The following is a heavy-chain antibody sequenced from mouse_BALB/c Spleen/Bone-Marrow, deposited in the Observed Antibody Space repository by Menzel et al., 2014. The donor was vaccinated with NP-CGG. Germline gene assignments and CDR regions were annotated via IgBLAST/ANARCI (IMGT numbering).Heavy chain of an antibody. V-gene: IGHV1-63*02. CDR3: ARGHYFDY. Sequence: QVQLKESGAGLVRPGTSVKMSCTAAGYTFTNYWIGWVKQRPGHGLEWIGDIYPGGGYTNYNEKFKGKATLSADTSSNTPYLQLSSLTSEDSAIYYCARGHYFDYWGQGTTLTVSS. J-gene: IGHJ2*01. CDR2: IYPGGGYT. CDR1: GYTFTNYW.